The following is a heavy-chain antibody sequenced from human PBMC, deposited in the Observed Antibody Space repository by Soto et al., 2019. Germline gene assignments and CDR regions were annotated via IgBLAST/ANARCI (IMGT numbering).Heavy chain of an antibody. CDR1: GYSFTSYW. D-gene: IGHD2-2*01. CDR3: ARRTDAGADFDY. Sequence: GESLKISCKGSGYSFTSYWISWVRQMPGKGLEWMGRIDPSDSYTNYSPSFQGHVTISADKSISTAYLQWSSLKASDTAMYSCARRTDAGADFDYWGQGTLVTVSS. V-gene: IGHV5-10-1*01. CDR2: IDPSDSYT. J-gene: IGHJ4*02.